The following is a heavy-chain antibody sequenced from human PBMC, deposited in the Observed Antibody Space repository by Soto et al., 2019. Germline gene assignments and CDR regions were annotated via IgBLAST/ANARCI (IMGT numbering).Heavy chain of an antibody. J-gene: IGHJ5*02. CDR1: GFSLTTAGAG. V-gene: IGHV2-5*01. D-gene: IGHD4-17*01. CDR2: IYWNDDT. CDR3: AHRGYGNYPRDNWFDP. Sequence: QITLKESGPTLVKPTQTLTLTCTFSGFSLTTAGAGVGWIRQPPGKALEWLALIYWNDDTRYSPSLKSRLTITKETSKDQDVLRMTNMDPVDTATYYCAHRGYGNYPRDNWFDPWGQGILVIVSS.